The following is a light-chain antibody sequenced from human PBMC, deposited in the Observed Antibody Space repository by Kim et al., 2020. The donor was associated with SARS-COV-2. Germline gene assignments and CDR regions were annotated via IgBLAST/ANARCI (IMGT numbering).Light chain of an antibody. J-gene: IGLJ3*02. CDR2: DNY. CDR1: STNIGSDY. Sequence: QSVLTQPPSVSAAPGQTVTISCSGSSTNIGSDYVSWYQQVPGTAPQLLIFDNYKRPPGIPDRFSGSKSGTSATLGITGLHTGDEADYYCGTWDSSLSGAVFGGGTQLTVL. CDR3: GTWDSSLSGAV. V-gene: IGLV1-51*01.